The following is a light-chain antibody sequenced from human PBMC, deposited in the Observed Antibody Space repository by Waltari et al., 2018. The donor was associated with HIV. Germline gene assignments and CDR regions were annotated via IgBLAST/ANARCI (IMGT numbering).Light chain of an antibody. V-gene: IGKV1-9*01. Sequence: IQLTQSPSFLSASVGDRVRITCRATQGVGSYLAWYQKKPGKAPKLLIYAVSVLQSGVPSRFSGSGSGTEFTLTISGLQPEDLATYFCQQLKTDPVTFGGGTKV. J-gene: IGKJ4*01. CDR1: QGVGSY. CDR3: QQLKTDPVT. CDR2: AVS.